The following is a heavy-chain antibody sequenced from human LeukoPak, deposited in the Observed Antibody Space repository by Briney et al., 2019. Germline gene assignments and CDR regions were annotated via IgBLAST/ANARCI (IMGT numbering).Heavy chain of an antibody. D-gene: IGHD3-16*02. CDR3: ARDGRYDYVWGSYRSAFYYFDY. V-gene: IGHV3-30*04. Sequence: GRSLRLSCAASGFTFSSYAMHWVRQAPGKGLEWVAVISYDGSNKYYADSVKGRFTISRDNSKSTLYLQMNSLRAEDTAVYYCARDGRYDYVWGSYRSAFYYFDYWGQGTLVTVSS. CDR2: ISYDGSNK. J-gene: IGHJ4*02. CDR1: GFTFSSYA.